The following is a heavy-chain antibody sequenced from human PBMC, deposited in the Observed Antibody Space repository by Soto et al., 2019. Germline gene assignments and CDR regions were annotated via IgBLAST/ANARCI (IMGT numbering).Heavy chain of an antibody. J-gene: IGHJ6*02. Sequence: EVQLVESGGGLVQPGGSLRLSCVDSGFTFSSYWMSWVRQATVKGLEWVGNIKQDGSEENYVDSVKGRFTISRDNAKNSMYLQMYSLRAEDTAVYYCSRIASSGRGWDVWGQGTSVVVSS. D-gene: IGHD3-10*01. CDR1: GFTFSSYW. CDR2: IKQDGSEE. CDR3: SRIASSGRGWDV. V-gene: IGHV3-7*01.